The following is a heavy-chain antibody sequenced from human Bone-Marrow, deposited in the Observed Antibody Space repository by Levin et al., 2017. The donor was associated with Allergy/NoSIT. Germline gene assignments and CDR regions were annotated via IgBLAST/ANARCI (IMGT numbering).Heavy chain of an antibody. J-gene: IGHJ6*02. CDR2: MSPNTGNT. V-gene: IGHV1-8*01. CDR3: ANRGGFPSNRGPVSNGLDV. D-gene: IGHD3-10*01. Sequence: ASVKVSCEASGYTFTSYDINWVRQAPGQGLEWMGWMSPNTGNTGYAQKFQGRLSMTRSTSNTTAYMELRSLTSEDTAIYYCANRGGFPSNRGPVSNGLDVWGQGTTVTGSS. CDR1: GYTFTSYD.